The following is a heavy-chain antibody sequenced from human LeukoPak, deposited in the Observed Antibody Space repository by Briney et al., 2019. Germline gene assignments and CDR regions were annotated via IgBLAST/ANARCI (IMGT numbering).Heavy chain of an antibody. Sequence: GGSLRLSCAASGFTFSSYGMHWVRQAPGKGLEWVAVISYDGSNKYYADSVKGRFTISRDDSKNTLYLQMNSLRAEDTAVYYCARGSCGVSSCREGDYWGQGTLVTVSS. D-gene: IGHD2-21*01. V-gene: IGHV3-30*03. CDR2: ISYDGSNK. CDR1: GFTFSSYG. CDR3: ARGSCGVSSCREGDY. J-gene: IGHJ4*02.